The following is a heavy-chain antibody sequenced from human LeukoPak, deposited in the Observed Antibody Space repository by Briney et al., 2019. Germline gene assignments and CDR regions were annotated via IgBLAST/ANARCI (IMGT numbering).Heavy chain of an antibody. V-gene: IGHV4-59*01. D-gene: IGHD1-26*01. CDR2: IYYRGRT. CDR1: GGSISRYY. Sequence: SETLSLTCLHSGGSISRYYWSWIRQPPRKGLEWMGYIYYRGRTNYSHSLKGRLTLSVDTFKNKFSLKLSSVTAADTAVYYCARKYGSRGLGSFDLWGRGTLVTVSS. J-gene: IGHJ2*01. CDR3: ARKYGSRGLGSFDL.